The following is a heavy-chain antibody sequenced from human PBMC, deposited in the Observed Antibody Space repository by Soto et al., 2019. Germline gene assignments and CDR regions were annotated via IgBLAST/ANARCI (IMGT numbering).Heavy chain of an antibody. J-gene: IGHJ6*02. CDR1: GGSISSGDYY. D-gene: IGHD3-3*01. V-gene: IGHV4-30-4*01. CDR2: IYYSGST. CDR3: ARGDDFWSGYPSKGGMDV. Sequence: QVQLQESGPGLVKPSQTLSLTCTVSGGSISSGDYYWSWIRQPPGKGLEWFGYIYYSGSTYYNPSLKSRVTISVDTSKNQFSLKLSSVTAADTAVYYCARGDDFWSGYPSKGGMDVWGQGTTVTVSS.